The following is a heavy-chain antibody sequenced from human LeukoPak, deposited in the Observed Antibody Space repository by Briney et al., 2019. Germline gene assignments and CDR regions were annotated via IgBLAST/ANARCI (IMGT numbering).Heavy chain of an antibody. CDR3: ARLAQGGSKTYYFDY. CDR1: GYSISSGYY. Sequence: SETLSLTCAVSGYSISSGYYWGWVRQPPGKGLEWIGSMYHSGSTYYNPSLKSRVTLSLDTSKNQFSLKLSSVTAADTAVYYCARLAQGGSKTYYFDYWGQGTLVTVSS. J-gene: IGHJ4*02. V-gene: IGHV4-38-2*01. D-gene: IGHD5-12*01. CDR2: MYHSGST.